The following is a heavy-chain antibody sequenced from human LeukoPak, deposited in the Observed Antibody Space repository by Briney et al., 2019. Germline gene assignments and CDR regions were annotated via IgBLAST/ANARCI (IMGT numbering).Heavy chain of an antibody. CDR3: ARDHWQSQLAPLRY. CDR1: GFTFRDYT. V-gene: IGHV3-33*08. J-gene: IGHJ4*02. D-gene: IGHD1-1*01. Sequence: PGGSLRLSCAASGFTFRDYTMNWVRQAPGKGLEWVAVIWYDGSNKYYADSVKGRFTISRDNSKNTLYLQMNSLRAEDTAVYYCARDHWQSQLAPLRYWGQGTLVTVSS. CDR2: IWYDGSNK.